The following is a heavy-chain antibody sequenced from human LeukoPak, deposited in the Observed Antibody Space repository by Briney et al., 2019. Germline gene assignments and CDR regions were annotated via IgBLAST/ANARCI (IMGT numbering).Heavy chain of an antibody. J-gene: IGHJ4*02. D-gene: IGHD5-24*01. V-gene: IGHV3-21*01. CDR1: GVTFNSYS. CDR3: ARDRQGGHGYHY. CDR2: ISSSSTYI. Sequence: PGGXLRLSCAASGVTFNSYSMNWVRQAPGKGVEGVSSISSSSTYIYYADSVKGRFTISRDNAKKSLTMQMNRLRAEETGVYYCARDRQGGHGYHYWGQGTLVTVSS.